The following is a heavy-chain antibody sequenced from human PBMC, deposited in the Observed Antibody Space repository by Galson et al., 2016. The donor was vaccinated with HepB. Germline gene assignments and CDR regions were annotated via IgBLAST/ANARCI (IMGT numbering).Heavy chain of an antibody. CDR2: IAQDGSEE. CDR3: VRDYLGPGDY. V-gene: IGHV3-7*04. Sequence: SLRLSCAVSGFTYGIYWMCWVRQAPGKGLEWVANIAQDGSEEYYVDSVKGRFAISRDNAHNSLYRQMTSLRAEDTAVYYCVRDYLGPGDYWGRGTLVTVSS. D-gene: IGHD2/OR15-2a*01. J-gene: IGHJ4*02. CDR1: GFTYGIYW.